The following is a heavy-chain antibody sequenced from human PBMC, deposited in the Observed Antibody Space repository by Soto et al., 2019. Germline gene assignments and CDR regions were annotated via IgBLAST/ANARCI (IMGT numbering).Heavy chain of an antibody. Sequence: SETLSLTCAVYGGSFSGYYWSWIRQPPGKGLEWIGEINHSGSTNYNPSLKSRVTISVDTSKNQFSLKLSSVTAADTAVYYCAREGAVAARYYYYYGMDVWGQGTTATVSS. V-gene: IGHV4-34*01. J-gene: IGHJ6*02. CDR3: AREGAVAARYYYYYGMDV. CDR2: INHSGST. D-gene: IGHD6-6*01. CDR1: GGSFSGYY.